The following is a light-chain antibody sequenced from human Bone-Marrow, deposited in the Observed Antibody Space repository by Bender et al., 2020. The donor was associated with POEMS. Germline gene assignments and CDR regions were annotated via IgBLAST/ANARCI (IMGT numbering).Light chain of an antibody. CDR1: SSDVGGYNS. Sequence: QSALTQPPSASGSPGQSVTVSCTGTSSDVGGYNSVAWYQQHPDKAPKLMIFQGTQRPSGVPARFSGSKSGTSASLAISDIQSEDEGDYYCSSWDDSLSGWVFGGGTKLTVL. V-gene: IGLV2-8*01. J-gene: IGLJ3*02. CDR2: QGT. CDR3: SSWDDSLSGWV.